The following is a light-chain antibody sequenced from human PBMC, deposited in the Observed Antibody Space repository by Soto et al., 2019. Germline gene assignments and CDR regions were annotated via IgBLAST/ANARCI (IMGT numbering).Light chain of an antibody. Sequence: QSALTQPASVSGSPGQSITISCTGTSSDVGGYNYVSWYQQHPGKAPKLMIYDVSNRPSGVSNRFSGSKSGNTASLTISGLQAEDEADYYCSSYTSISTHVFGTGTNVTVL. CDR3: SSYTSISTHV. J-gene: IGLJ1*01. CDR2: DVS. V-gene: IGLV2-14*01. CDR1: SSDVGGYNY.